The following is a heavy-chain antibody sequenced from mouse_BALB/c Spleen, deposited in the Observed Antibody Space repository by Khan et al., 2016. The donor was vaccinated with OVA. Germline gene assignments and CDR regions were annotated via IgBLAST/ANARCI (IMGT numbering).Heavy chain of an antibody. D-gene: IGHD1-1*01. J-gene: IGHJ3*01. Sequence: VQLQQPGPELVKPGASVKISCKASGNSFTSYYIHWVKQSHGKSLEWIGYIDPFNGSTNYNQKFKGKATMTVDKSSSTVYMHLSSLTSEDSAIYYCARHGSSSWFTYWAQGTLVTVSA. CDR2: IDPFNGST. CDR1: GNSFTSYY. CDR3: ARHGSSSWFTY. V-gene: IGHV1S135*01.